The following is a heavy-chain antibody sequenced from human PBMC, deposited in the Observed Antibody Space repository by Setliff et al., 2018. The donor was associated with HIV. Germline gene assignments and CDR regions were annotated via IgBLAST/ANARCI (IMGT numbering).Heavy chain of an antibody. D-gene: IGHD3-10*01. CDR1: GFAFTNYN. CDR3: AKFTGSLDS. V-gene: IGHV3-21*01. CDR2: ISRGSDSK. J-gene: IGHJ5*01. Sequence: PGGSLRLSCAASGFAFTNYNLNWVRQAPGKGLEWVSCISRGSDSKWYAASVKGRFTISRDNAKNTVYLQMNGLRPEDTAVYYCAKFTGSLDSWGQGTVVTVSS.